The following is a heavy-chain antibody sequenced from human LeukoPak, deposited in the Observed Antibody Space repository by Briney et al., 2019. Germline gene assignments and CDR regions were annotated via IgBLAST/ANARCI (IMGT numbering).Heavy chain of an antibody. J-gene: IGHJ4*02. D-gene: IGHD2-15*01. V-gene: IGHV3-23*01. Sequence: GGSLRLSCAASGFTFSSYGMTWVRQAPGKGLEWVSGISGSDGSTYYEDSVKGRFTISRDNSKNTLYLQMNSLRAEDTAVYYCAKNSGGTCYSHLDYWGQGTLVTVSS. CDR2: ISGSDGST. CDR1: GFTFSSYG. CDR3: AKNSGGTCYSHLDY.